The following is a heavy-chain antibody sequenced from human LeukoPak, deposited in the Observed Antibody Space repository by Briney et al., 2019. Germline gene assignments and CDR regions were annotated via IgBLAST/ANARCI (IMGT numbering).Heavy chain of an antibody. CDR3: ARVRAYYDILTGYCIDY. CDR1: GGSISSYY. J-gene: IGHJ4*02. V-gene: IGHV4-39*07. Sequence: SETLSLTCTVSGGSISSYYWGWIRQPPGKGLEWIGSIYYSGSTYYNPSLKSRVTISVDTSKNQFSLKLSSVTAADTAVYYCARVRAYYDILTGYCIDYWAREPWSPSPQ. CDR2: IYYSGST. D-gene: IGHD3-9*01.